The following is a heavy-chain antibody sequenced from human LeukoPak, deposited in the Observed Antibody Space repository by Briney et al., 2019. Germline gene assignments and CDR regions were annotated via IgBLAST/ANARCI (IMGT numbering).Heavy chain of an antibody. CDR2: IYYSGST. J-gene: IGHJ6*02. Sequence: SVTLSLTCTVSGGSISSYYWSWIRQPPGKGLEWIGYIYYSGSTNYNPSLKSRVTISVDTSKNQFSLKLSSVTAADTAVYYCARQNRGPPNRGYYYYGMDVWGQGTTVTVSS. V-gene: IGHV4-59*08. D-gene: IGHD2-15*01. CDR1: GGSISSYY. CDR3: ARQNRGPPNRGYYYYGMDV.